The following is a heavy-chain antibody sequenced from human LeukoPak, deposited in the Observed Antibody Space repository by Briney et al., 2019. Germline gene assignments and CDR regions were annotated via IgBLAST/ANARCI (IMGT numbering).Heavy chain of an antibody. V-gene: IGHV3-66*01. D-gene: IGHD3-22*01. CDR3: ATYYYDSSV. J-gene: IGHJ4*02. CDR1: GFTVSSNY. CDR2: IYSGGST. Sequence: GGSLRLSCAASGFTVSSNYMSWVRQAPGKGLEWVSVIYSGGSTYYAESVKGRFPISRDNSQNTLYLQMNSLRAEDTAVYYCATYYYDSSVWGQGTLVTVSS.